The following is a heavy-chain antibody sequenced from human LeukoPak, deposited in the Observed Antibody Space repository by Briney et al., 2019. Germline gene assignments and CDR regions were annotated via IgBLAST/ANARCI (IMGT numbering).Heavy chain of an antibody. D-gene: IGHD6-13*01. CDR3: ARHGDSSTWSYFDY. J-gene: IGHJ4*02. Sequence: SETLSLTCTVSGGXITXYYWXXXXXPPXXXXXXXXXXSYXGSXNYXXSLKSRVTISVDTSKNQFSLRLTSVTAADTAVYYCARHGDSSTWSYFDYWGQGTLVTVSS. V-gene: IGHV4-59*08. CDR1: GGXITXYY. CDR2: XSYXGSX.